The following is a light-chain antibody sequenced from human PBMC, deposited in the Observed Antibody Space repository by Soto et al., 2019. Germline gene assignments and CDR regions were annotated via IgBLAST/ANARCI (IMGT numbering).Light chain of an antibody. J-gene: IGKJ4*01. CDR2: QAS. CDR3: QDYSSTSGLT. Sequence: DIQVTQSPSTLSASVGDRVTITCRASQSISSWLAWSQQQPGKAPTLLIYQASILKSGVQSRFSGSGSGTAFTLTISSLQPDDFATYYCQDYSSTSGLTFGGGAKVEIK. V-gene: IGKV1-5*03. CDR1: QSISSW.